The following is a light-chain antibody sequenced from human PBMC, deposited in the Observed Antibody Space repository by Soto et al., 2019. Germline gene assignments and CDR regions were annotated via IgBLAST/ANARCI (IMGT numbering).Light chain of an antibody. CDR1: QSVSSD. Sequence: EIVMTQSPATLSVSPGERATLSCRARQSVSSDVLAWYQQRPGQAPRLLIYGASSRATGIPARFSGSGSGTEFTLTISGLQSEDFAVYYCQQYNNWPPWTFGQGTKVDIK. CDR2: GAS. CDR3: QQYNNWPPWT. V-gene: IGKV3-15*01. J-gene: IGKJ1*01.